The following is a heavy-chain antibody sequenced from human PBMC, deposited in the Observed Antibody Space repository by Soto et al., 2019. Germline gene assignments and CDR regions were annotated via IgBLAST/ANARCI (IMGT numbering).Heavy chain of an antibody. CDR1: GYIFTSYY. V-gene: IGHV1-46*01. CDR2: INPSGGST. Sequence: QVQLVQSGAEVRKPGAPVKLSCKASGYIFTSYYIHWVRQAPGQGLEWMGFINPSGGSTTYAQKFQATVTMTRDTSTSTVYMELSSLRSEDTAVYYCASGVARLTSYYFDNWGQGTVVAVSS. D-gene: IGHD2-8*01. J-gene: IGHJ4*02. CDR3: ASGVARLTSYYFDN.